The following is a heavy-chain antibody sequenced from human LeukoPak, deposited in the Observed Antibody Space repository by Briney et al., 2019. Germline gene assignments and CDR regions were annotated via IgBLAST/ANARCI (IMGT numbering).Heavy chain of an antibody. J-gene: IGHJ4*02. D-gene: IGHD5-12*01. CDR3: AKGPYSGRDQGGFFDY. Sequence: PGGSLRLSCAASGFTFDDYAMHWVRQAPGKGLEWVSGISWNSGSIDYADSVKGRFTISRDNAKNSLYLQMNSLRAEDMALYYCAKGPYSGRDQGGFFDYWGQGTLVTVSS. V-gene: IGHV3-9*03. CDR1: GFTFDDYA. CDR2: ISWNSGSI.